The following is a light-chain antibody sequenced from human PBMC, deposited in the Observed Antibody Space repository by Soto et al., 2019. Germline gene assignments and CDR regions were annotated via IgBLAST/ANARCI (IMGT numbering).Light chain of an antibody. Sequence: QSVLTQPPSVSGAPGQWVTFSCTGSSSNIGAGYDVHWYQQLPGSAPKLLIYGNSNRPSGVPDRFSGSKSGASASLAIAGLQTEDEADYYCQSYDDNLSGSVFGGGTQLT. CDR2: GNS. J-gene: IGLJ3*02. CDR3: QSYDDNLSGSV. V-gene: IGLV1-40*01. CDR1: SSNIGAGYD.